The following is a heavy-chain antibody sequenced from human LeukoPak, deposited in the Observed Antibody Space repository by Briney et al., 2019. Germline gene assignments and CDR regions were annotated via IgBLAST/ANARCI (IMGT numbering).Heavy chain of an antibody. J-gene: IGHJ4*02. CDR1: GFTFSNYA. CDR3: AREFNSGYYYDY. Sequence: GRSLRLSCAASGFTFSNYAMHWVRQAPGKGPEWVAVILYDGSNKYYADSVKGRFTISRDNSKNTLYLQMNSLRPEDTAAFYCAREFNSGYYYDYWGQGTLVTVSS. V-gene: IGHV3-30-3*01. D-gene: IGHD3-22*01. CDR2: ILYDGSNK.